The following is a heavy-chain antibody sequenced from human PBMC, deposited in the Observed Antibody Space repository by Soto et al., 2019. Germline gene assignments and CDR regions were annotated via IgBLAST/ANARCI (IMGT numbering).Heavy chain of an antibody. CDR2: IYYSGST. V-gene: IGHV4-59*01. J-gene: IGHJ3*01. CDR3: ARGLYAFDV. Sequence: SETLSLTCTVSGGSISSYYWSWIRQPPGKGLEWIGYIYYSGSTNYNPSLKSRVTMTRNTSISTAYMELSSLRSEDTAVYYCARGLYAFDVWGHGTMVTVSS. CDR1: GGSISSYY.